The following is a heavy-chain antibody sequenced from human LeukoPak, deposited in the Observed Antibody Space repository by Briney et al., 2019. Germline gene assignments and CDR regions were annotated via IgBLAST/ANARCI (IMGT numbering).Heavy chain of an antibody. J-gene: IGHJ4*02. CDR2: INPDSGGT. D-gene: IGHD3-3*01. V-gene: IGHV1-2*02. Sequence: ASVKVSCKASGYTFTGYYMHWVRQAPGQGLEWMGWINPDSGGTNYAQKFQGRVTMTRDTSISTAYMELSRLRSDDTAVYYCARTNITIFGVARPGVGYFDYWGQGTLVTVSS. CDR3: ARTNITIFGVARPGVGYFDY. CDR1: GYTFTGYY.